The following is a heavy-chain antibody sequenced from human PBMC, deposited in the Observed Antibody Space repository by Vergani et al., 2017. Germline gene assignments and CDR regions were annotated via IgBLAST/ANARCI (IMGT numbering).Heavy chain of an antibody. D-gene: IGHD6-19*01. CDR3: ARGSSGWSPFDY. Sequence: EVQLLESGGGLVQPGGSLRLSCAASGFTFSSYAMSWVRQAPGKGLEWVSYISSSGSTIYYADSVKGRFTISRDNAKNTLYLQMNSLRAEDTAVYYCARGSSGWSPFDYWGQGTLVTVSS. V-gene: IGHV3-48*04. CDR1: GFTFSSYA. J-gene: IGHJ4*02. CDR2: ISSSGSTI.